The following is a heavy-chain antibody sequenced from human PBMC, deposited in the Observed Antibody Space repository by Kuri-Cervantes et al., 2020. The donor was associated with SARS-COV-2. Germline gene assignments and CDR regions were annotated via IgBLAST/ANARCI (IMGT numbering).Heavy chain of an antibody. V-gene: IGHV3-48*03. CDR1: GFTFGDYA. CDR2: ISSSGSTI. D-gene: IGHD4-17*01. J-gene: IGHJ4*02. Sequence: GESLKISCTASGFTFGDYAMSWVRQAPGKGLEWVSYISSSGSTIYYADSVKGRFTISRDNAKNSLYLQMNSLRAEDTAVYYCARAPTVTLDYWGQGTLVTVSS. CDR3: ARAPTVTLDY.